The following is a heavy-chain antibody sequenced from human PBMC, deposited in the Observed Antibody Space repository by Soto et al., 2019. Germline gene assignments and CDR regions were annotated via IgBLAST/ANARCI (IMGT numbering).Heavy chain of an antibody. CDR1: GFTFYNYA. J-gene: IGHJ3*01. V-gene: IGHV3-23*01. CDR3: AKKGLGSLATYCTTGDCHYAFDV. Sequence: EVHLLESGGGLVRPGGSLRLSCEASGFTFYNYAMNWVRQAPGKGLEWVSTISGGGDGTYYADSVKGRFTISRDNSRNTVYLQMNSLRAEDTAVYYCAKKGLGSLATYCTTGDCHYAFDVWGQGTLVTVSS. D-gene: IGHD2-8*01. CDR2: ISGGGDGT.